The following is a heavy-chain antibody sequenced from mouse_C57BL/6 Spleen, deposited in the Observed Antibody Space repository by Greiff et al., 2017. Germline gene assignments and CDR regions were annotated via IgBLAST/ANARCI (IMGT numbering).Heavy chain of an antibody. V-gene: IGHV5-15*01. Sequence: EVMLVESGGGLVQPGGSLKLSCAASGFTFSDYGMAWVRRAPRKGPGWVAFISNLAYSIYYADTVTGRFTISRENAKNTLYLEMSSLRSEDTAMYYCARRGGNYAMDYWGQGTSVTVSS. CDR1: GFTFSDYG. CDR3: ARRGGNYAMDY. CDR2: ISNLAYSI. J-gene: IGHJ4*01.